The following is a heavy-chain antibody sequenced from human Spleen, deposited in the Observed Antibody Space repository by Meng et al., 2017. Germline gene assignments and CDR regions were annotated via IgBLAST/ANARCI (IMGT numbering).Heavy chain of an antibody. Sequence: ASVKVSCKASGYKFVNYYIHWVRQAPGEGLEWMGIINPSGGATTHAQKFKGRVTMTRDTSISTAYMELSGLRSDDTAVYYCAGDSGSDSGYDLRYYYYYYGMDVWGQGTTVTVSS. CDR1: GYKFVNYY. V-gene: IGHV1-46*01. D-gene: IGHD5-12*01. CDR2: INPSGGAT. CDR3: AGDSGSDSGYDLRYYYYYYGMDV. J-gene: IGHJ6*02.